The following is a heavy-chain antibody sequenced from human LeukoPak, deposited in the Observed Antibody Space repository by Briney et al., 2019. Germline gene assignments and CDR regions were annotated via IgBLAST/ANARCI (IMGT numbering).Heavy chain of an antibody. CDR2: ISGGGSFI. V-gene: IGHV3-21*04. CDR1: GLTFSTTS. J-gene: IGHJ5*02. CDR3: AKANEPLNWFEP. Sequence: RTGGSLRLSCTGSGLTFSTTSINWGRLDPFQGLDWVSTISGGGSFIRYLDSVKGRFTISRDNANNSVYLQMDSLTVDDTAVYFCAKANEPLNWFEPWGQGTLVTVSS. D-gene: IGHD1-14*01.